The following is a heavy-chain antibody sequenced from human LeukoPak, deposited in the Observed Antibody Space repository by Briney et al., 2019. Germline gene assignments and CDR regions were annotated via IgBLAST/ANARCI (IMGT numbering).Heavy chain of an antibody. V-gene: IGHV4-39*01. CDR2: IYYSGST. CDR3: ARRGYCSSTSCYEYWFDP. J-gene: IGHJ5*02. Sequence: SETLSLTCTVSGVSISSSSYYWGWLRQPPGKGLEWIGIIYYSGSTYYNPSLKSRLTISVDTSKNQFSLKLSSVTATDTAVYYCARRGYCSSTSCYEYWFDPWGQGTLVTVSS. CDR1: GVSISSSSYY. D-gene: IGHD2-2*01.